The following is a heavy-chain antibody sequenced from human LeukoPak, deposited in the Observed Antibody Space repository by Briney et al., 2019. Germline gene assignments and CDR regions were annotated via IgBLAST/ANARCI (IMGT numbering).Heavy chain of an antibody. Sequence: GGSLRLSCAASGFTFSDSAMSWVRQAPGKGPEWVSAVSRSGGSTYYADSVKGRFTISRDNSKNTLYLQMNSLRAEDTAVYYYAKCSGPYSSSCRNWFDPWGPDTLVPVSS. CDR3: AKCSGPYSSSCRNWFDP. CDR1: GFTFSDSA. CDR2: VSRSGGST. J-gene: IGHJ5*02. D-gene: IGHD6-13*01. V-gene: IGHV3-23*01.